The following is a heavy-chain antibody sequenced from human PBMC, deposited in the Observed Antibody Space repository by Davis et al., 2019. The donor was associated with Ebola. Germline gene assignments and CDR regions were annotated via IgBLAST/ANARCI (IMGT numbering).Heavy chain of an antibody. CDR1: GGPISSYY. CDR3: ARDGYYYDSSGYYRLRAFNI. CDR2: IYYSGST. D-gene: IGHD3-22*01. J-gene: IGHJ3*02. V-gene: IGHV4-59*01. Sequence: MPSETLSLTCTVSGGPISSYYWSWIRQPPGKGLEWIGYIYYSGSTNYNPSLKSRVTISVDTSKNQFSLKLSSVTAADTAVYYCARDGYYYDSSGYYRLRAFNIWGQGTMVTVSS.